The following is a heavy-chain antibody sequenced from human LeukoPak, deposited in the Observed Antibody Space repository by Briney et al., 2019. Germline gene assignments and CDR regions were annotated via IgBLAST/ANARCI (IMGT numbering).Heavy chain of an antibody. CDR3: ARVASWFGELFDY. J-gene: IGHJ4*02. D-gene: IGHD3-10*01. V-gene: IGHV1-8*01. Sequence: ASVKVSCKASGYTFTSYDINWVRQATGQGLEWMGWMNPNSGNTGYAQKFQGRVTMTRNTSISTAYMELSSLRSEDTAVYYCARVASWFGELFDYWGQGTLVTVSS. CDR2: MNPNSGNT. CDR1: GYTFTSYD.